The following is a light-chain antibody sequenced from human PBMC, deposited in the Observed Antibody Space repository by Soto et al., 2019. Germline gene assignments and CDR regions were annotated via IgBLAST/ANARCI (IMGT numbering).Light chain of an antibody. CDR3: ATWDDSLSGVV. CDR2: RNN. Sequence: QSVLTQPPSASGTPGQRVTISCSGSSSNIGSNYVYWYQQLPGTAPKLLIYRNNQRPSGVPDRFSGPKSGTSASLAISGLRSEXXDHYYCATWDDSLSGVVFGGGTKLTL. CDR1: SSNIGSNY. V-gene: IGLV1-47*01. J-gene: IGLJ2*01.